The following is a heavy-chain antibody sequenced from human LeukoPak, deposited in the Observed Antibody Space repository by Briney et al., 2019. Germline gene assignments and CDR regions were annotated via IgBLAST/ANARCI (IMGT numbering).Heavy chain of an antibody. Sequence: SETLSLTCAVYGGSFSGYYWSWIRQPPGKGLEWIGEINHSGSTNYNPSLKSRVTISVDTSKNQFSLKLSSVTAADTAVYYCARDSKYDSTGHTPWGQGYLVTVSS. CDR2: INHSGST. J-gene: IGHJ5*02. V-gene: IGHV4-34*01. D-gene: IGHD3-22*01. CDR1: GGSFSGYY. CDR3: ARDSKYDSTGHTP.